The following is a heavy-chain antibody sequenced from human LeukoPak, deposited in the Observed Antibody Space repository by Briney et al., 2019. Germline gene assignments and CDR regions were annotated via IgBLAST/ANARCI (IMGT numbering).Heavy chain of an antibody. CDR3: VGWSATRIDY. CDR2: IYSSGST. V-gene: IGHV4-4*07. CDR1: GGSISSDY. J-gene: IGHJ4*02. Sequence: SETLSLTCTVSGGSISSDYWSWIRQPAGKGLEWIGRIYSSGSTSYNPSLKSRVTMSVDTSKNQFSLKLSSVTAADTAVYYCVGWSATRIDYWGQGTLVTVSS. D-gene: IGHD3-3*01.